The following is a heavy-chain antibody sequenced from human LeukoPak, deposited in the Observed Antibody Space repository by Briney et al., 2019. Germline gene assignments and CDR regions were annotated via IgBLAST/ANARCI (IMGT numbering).Heavy chain of an antibody. D-gene: IGHD5-18*01. CDR1: GGSISSSSYY. J-gene: IGHJ4*02. V-gene: IGHV4-39*01. CDR3: ARVDTAIAFFDF. CDR2: IYYSGST. Sequence: SETLSLTCTVSGGSISSSSYYWGWIRQPPGKGLEWIGSIYYSGSTYYNPSLKSRVTISVDTSKNQFSLKLSSVTAADTAVYYCARVDTAIAFFDFWGQGTPVTVSS.